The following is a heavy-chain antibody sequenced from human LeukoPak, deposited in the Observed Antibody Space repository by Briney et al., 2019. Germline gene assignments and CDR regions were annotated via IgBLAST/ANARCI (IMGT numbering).Heavy chain of an antibody. CDR3: AAMGMTTATTDYYYYGMDV. CDR1: GFTFTSSA. J-gene: IGHJ6*02. V-gene: IGHV1-58*02. D-gene: IGHD4-11*01. CDR2: IVVGSGNT. Sequence: SVKVSCKASGFTFTSSAMQWVRQARGQRLEWIGWIVVGSGNTNYAQKFQERVTITRDMSTSTAYMELSSLRSEDTAVYYCAAMGMTTATTDYYYYGMDVWGQGTRVTVSS.